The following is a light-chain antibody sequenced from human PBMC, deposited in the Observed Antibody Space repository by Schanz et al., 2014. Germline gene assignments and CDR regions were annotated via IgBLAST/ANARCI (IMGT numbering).Light chain of an antibody. V-gene: IGKV4-1*01. CDR3: QQYYDTVWT. J-gene: IGKJ1*01. CDR2: WAS. CDR1: QSLLYSSNKKNY. Sequence: DTVLTQSPDSLPVSLGERATIHCKSSQSLLYSSNKKNYLAWYQQKPGQPPKLLISWASARESGVPDRFSGSGSGTDFTLTISSLQAEDVAVYYCQQYYDTVWTFGQGTKVEIK.